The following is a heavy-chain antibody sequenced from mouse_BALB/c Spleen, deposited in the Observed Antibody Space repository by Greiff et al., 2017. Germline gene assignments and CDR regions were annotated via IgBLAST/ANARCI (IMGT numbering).Heavy chain of an antibody. CDR2: INPYNDGT. D-gene: IGHD2-4*01. J-gene: IGHJ4*01. CDR3: ARGGYYDYDDYAMDY. Sequence: EVQLKESGPELVKPGASVKMSCKASGYTFTSYVMHWVKQKPGQGLEWIGYINPYNDGTKYNEKFKGKATLTSDKSSSTAYMELSSLTSEDSAVYYCARGGYYDYDDYAMDYWGQGTSVTVSS. V-gene: IGHV1-14*01. CDR1: GYTFTSYV.